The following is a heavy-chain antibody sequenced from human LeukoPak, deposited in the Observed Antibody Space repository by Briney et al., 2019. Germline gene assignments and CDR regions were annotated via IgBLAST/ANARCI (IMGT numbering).Heavy chain of an antibody. V-gene: IGHV4-31*03. CDR2: IYYSGST. Sequence: SETLSLTCTVSGGSISSSSYYWGWIRQPPGKGLEWVGYIYYSGSTYYNPSLRSRVAISVDMSKNQFSLKLSSVTAADTAVYYCAADSSGYYALDCWGQGALVTVSS. CDR1: GGSISSSSYY. D-gene: IGHD3-22*01. CDR3: AADSSGYYALDC. J-gene: IGHJ4*02.